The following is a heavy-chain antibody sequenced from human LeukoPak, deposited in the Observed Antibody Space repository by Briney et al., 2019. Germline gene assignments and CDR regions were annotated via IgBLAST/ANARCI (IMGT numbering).Heavy chain of an antibody. Sequence: SETLSLTCTVSGGSISSSSYYWGWLRQPPGKGLEWIGSIYYSGSTYYNPSLKSRVTISVDTSKNQFSLKLSSVTAADTAVYYCARRPTPRYFDLWGRGTLVTVSS. J-gene: IGHJ2*01. CDR2: IYYSGST. D-gene: IGHD4-23*01. CDR1: GGSISSSSYY. CDR3: ARRPTPRYFDL. V-gene: IGHV4-39*01.